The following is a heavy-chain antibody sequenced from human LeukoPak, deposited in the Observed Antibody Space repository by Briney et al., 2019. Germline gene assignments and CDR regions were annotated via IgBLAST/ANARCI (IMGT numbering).Heavy chain of an antibody. CDR3: ARDKDWTGGQIDY. J-gene: IGHJ4*02. CDR1: GFTFSSYW. V-gene: IGHV3-7*01. CDR2: IKQDGSEK. D-gene: IGHD3/OR15-3a*01. Sequence: PGRSLRLSCAASGFTFSSYWMSWVRQAPGKGLEWVANIKQDGSEKYYVDSVKGRFTISRDNAKKSLYLKMNSLRAEDTAVYYCARDKDWTGGQIDYWGQGTLVTVSS.